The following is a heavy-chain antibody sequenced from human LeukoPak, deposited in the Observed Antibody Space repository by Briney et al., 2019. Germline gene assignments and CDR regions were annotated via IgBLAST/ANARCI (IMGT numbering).Heavy chain of an antibody. CDR1: GGSISSYY. CDR3: ARGVSPLDY. CDR2: IQSSGST. Sequence: SETLSLTCTVSGGSISSYYWSWVRQPAGKGLEWIGRIQSSGSTNHNPSLKSRVTMSVDTSMFQFSLKLSSVTAADTAVYYCARGVSPLDYWGQGTLVTVSS. J-gene: IGHJ4*02. D-gene: IGHD2-8*01. V-gene: IGHV4-4*07.